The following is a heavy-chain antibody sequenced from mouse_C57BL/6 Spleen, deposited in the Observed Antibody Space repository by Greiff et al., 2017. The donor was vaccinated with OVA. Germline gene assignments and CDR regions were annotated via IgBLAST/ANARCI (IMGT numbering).Heavy chain of an antibody. J-gene: IGHJ2*01. CDR1: GYTFTSYW. V-gene: IGHV1-64*01. CDR2: IHPNSGST. CDR3: YYYGSSYNY. D-gene: IGHD1-1*01. Sequence: HVQLQQPGAELVKPGASVKLSCKASGYTFTSYWMHWVKQRPGQGLEWIGMIHPNSGSTNYNEKFKSKATLTVDKSSSTAYMQLSSLTSEDSAVYYCYYYGSSYNYWGQGTTLTVSS.